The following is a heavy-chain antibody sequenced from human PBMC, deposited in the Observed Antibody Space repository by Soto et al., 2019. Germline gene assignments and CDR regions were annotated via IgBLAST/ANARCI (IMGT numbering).Heavy chain of an antibody. J-gene: IGHJ6*02. Sequence: PSETLSLTCAVSGGSISSSNWWSWVRQPPGKGLEWIGEIYHSGSTNYNPSLKSRVTISVDKSKNQFSLKLSSVTAADTAVYYRARDSRSSSYGMDVWGQGTTVTVSS. V-gene: IGHV4-4*02. CDR1: GGSISSSNW. CDR3: ARDSRSSSYGMDV. CDR2: IYHSGST.